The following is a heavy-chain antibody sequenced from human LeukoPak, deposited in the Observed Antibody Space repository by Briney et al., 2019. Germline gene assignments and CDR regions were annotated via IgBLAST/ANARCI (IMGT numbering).Heavy chain of an antibody. J-gene: IGHJ3*02. D-gene: IGHD3-22*01. V-gene: IGHV3-23*01. CDR3: AKSWNYYDSSGYFPLNDAFDI. CDR1: GFTFSSYA. CDR2: ISGSGGST. Sequence: GGSLRLSCAASGFTFSSYAMSWVRQAPGKGLEWVSAISGSGGSTYYADSVKGRFTISRDNSKNTLYLQMNSLRAEDTAVYYCAKSWNYYDSSGYFPLNDAFDIWGQGTMVTVSS.